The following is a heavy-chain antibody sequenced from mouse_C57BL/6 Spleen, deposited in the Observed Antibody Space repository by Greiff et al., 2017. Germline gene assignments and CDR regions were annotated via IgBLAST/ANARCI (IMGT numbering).Heavy chain of an antibody. CDR2: IYPGDGDT. V-gene: IGHV1-80*01. CDR1: GYAFSSYW. J-gene: IGHJ1*03. D-gene: IGHD1-1*01. CDR3: ARGYGSSSNWYFDV. Sequence: VKLVESGAELVKPGASVKISCKASGYAFSSYWMNWVKQRPGKGLEWIGQIYPGDGDTNYNGKFKGKATLTADKSSSTAYMQLSSLTSEDSAVYFCARGYGSSSNWYFDVWGTGTTVTVSS.